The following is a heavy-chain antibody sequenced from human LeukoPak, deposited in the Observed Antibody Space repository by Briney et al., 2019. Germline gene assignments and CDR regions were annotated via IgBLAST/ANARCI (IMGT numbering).Heavy chain of an antibody. CDR1: GYTFTGYY. D-gene: IGHD5-12*01. CDR2: INPNSGGT. J-gene: IGHJ4*02. CDR3: ARILVAMIYY. V-gene: IGHV1-2*02. Sequence: ASVTVSCKASGYTFTGYYMHWVRQAPGQGLEWMGWINPNSGGTNYAEKFQGRVTMTRDTSISTAYMELSRLRSDDTAVYYCARILVAMIYYWGQGTLVTVSS.